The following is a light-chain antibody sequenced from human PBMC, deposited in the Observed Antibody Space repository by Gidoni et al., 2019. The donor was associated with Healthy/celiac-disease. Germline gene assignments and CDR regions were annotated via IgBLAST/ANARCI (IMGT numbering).Light chain of an antibody. Sequence: IVMTPSPATLSVSPGERATLSCRASQSVSSNLAWYQQKPGQAPRLLIYGASTRATGIPARFSGSGSGTEFTLTISSLQSEDFAVYYCQQYNNGPPWTFGQGTKVEIK. CDR1: QSVSSN. V-gene: IGKV3-15*01. CDR2: GAS. J-gene: IGKJ1*01. CDR3: QQYNNGPPWT.